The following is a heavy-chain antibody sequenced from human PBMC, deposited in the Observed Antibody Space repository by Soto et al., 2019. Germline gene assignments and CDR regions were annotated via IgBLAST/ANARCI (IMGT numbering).Heavy chain of an antibody. J-gene: IGHJ4*02. V-gene: IGHV3-30-3*01. CDR2: ISYDGTNK. CDR1: GFSFSISP. CDR3: ARDPKTSGGQHWAFNYFDS. D-gene: IGHD7-27*01. Sequence: LRLSCAASGFSFSISPMHWVRQAPGKGPEWVALISYDGTNKFYADSVKGRFTISRDNSKSTLYLQVDSLRPEDAAVYYCARDPKTSGGQHWAFNYFDSWGQGTLVTVS.